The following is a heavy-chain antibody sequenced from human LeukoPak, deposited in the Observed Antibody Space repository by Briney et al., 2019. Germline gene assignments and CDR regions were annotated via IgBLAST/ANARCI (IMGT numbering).Heavy chain of an antibody. V-gene: IGHV5-51*01. Sequence: GESLKISCKGSGYSFTSYWIGWVRQMPGKGLEWMGIIYPGDSDTRYSPSFQGQVTISADKSISTAYLQWSSLKASDTAMYYCARQALKEAYYIDVWGKGTTVTVSS. CDR3: ARQALKEAYYIDV. CDR1: GYSFTSYW. J-gene: IGHJ6*03. CDR2: IYPGDSDT.